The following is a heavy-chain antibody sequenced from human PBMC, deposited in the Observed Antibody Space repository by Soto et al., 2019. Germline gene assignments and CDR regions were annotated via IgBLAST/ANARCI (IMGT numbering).Heavy chain of an antibody. CDR3: ARGRYFDWLLYYWFDP. CDR2: INHSGST. CDR1: GGSFSGYY. Sequence: PSLTCAVYGGSFSGYYWSWIRQPPGKGLEWIGEINHSGSTNYNPSLKSRVAISVDTSKNQFSLKLSSVTAADTAVYYCARGRYFDWLLYYWFDPWGQGTLVTVSS. J-gene: IGHJ5*02. D-gene: IGHD3-9*01. V-gene: IGHV4-34*01.